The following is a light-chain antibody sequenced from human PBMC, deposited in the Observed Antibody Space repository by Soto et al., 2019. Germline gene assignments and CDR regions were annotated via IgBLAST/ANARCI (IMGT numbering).Light chain of an antibody. CDR2: AAS. Sequence: AIQMTQSPSSLSASVGDRVTITCRASQGIRDDLGWYQQKQGKAPKLLIYAASSLQSGVPSRFSGSGSGTDFTLTISSLQPEDFATYYCLQDYNYPWTFGQGTKVEIK. J-gene: IGKJ1*01. CDR1: QGIRDD. CDR3: LQDYNYPWT. V-gene: IGKV1-6*01.